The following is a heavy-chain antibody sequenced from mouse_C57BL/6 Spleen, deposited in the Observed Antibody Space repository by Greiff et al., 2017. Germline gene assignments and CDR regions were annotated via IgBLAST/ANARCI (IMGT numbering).Heavy chain of an antibody. Sequence: VQLQQSGAELVRPGTSVKVSCKASGYAFTNYLIEWVKQRPGQGLAWIGVINPGSGGTNSNEKFKGKATLTADKSSSTAYMQLSSLTSEDSAVYFCARRHYYGSRIFDYWGQGTTLTVSS. V-gene: IGHV1-54*01. J-gene: IGHJ2*01. CDR3: ARRHYYGSRIFDY. CDR2: INPGSGGT. CDR1: GYAFTNYL. D-gene: IGHD1-1*01.